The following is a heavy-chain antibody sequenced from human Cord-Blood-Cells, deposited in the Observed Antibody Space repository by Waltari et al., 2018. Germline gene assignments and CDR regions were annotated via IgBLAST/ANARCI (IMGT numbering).Heavy chain of an antibody. CDR1: GGYFSGYY. CDR2: INHSGST. V-gene: IGHV4-34*01. J-gene: IGHJ4*02. Sequence: QVQLQQWGAGLLKPSETLSLTCAVYGGYFSGYYWSWIRQPPGKGLEWIGEINHSGSTNYNPSLKSRVTISVDTSKNQFSLKLSSVTAADTAVYYCARHKTNFDYWGQGTLVTVSS. CDR3: ARHKTNFDY.